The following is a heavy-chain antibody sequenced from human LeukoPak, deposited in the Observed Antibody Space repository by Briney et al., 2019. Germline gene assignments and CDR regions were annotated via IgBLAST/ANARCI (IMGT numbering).Heavy chain of an antibody. D-gene: IGHD6-13*01. Sequence: GGSLRLSCAASGFTFSSYAMSWVRQAPGKGLEWVSAISGSGDSTYYGDSVKGRFTISRDNSKNTLYLQMSSLRAEDTAVYYCAKTRPLDSSSWSHGDYWGQGTLVTVSS. CDR3: AKTRPLDSSSWSHGDY. CDR2: ISGSGDST. J-gene: IGHJ4*02. CDR1: GFTFSSYA. V-gene: IGHV3-23*01.